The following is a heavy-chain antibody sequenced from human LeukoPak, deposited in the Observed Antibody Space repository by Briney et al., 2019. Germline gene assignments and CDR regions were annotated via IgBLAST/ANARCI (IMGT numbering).Heavy chain of an antibody. J-gene: IGHJ3*02. CDR3: ARHSRSGSGGYENAFDI. V-gene: IGHV4-39*01. D-gene: IGHD5-12*01. CDR2: IYSGGST. Sequence: SETLSLTCTVSGGSISSSSYYWDWIRQSPGKGLEWVGYIYSGGSTYYTPSLKSRVTISVDTSKNQFSLKLSSVTAADTAIYSCARHSRSGSGGYENAFDIWGQGTMVTVSS. CDR1: GGSISSSSYY.